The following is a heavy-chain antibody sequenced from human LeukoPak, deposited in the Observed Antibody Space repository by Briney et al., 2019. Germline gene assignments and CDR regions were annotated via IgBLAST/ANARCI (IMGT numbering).Heavy chain of an antibody. CDR1: GYTFTSYD. CDR2: INPNSGNT. Sequence: ASVKVSCKASGYTFTSYDINWVRQATGQGLEWMGWINPNSGNTGYAQKFQGRVTMTRNTSISTAYMELSSLRSEDTAVYYCARDWGVDSSGYYFDAFDIWGQGTMVTVSS. CDR3: ARDWGVDSSGYYFDAFDI. D-gene: IGHD3-22*01. V-gene: IGHV1-8*01. J-gene: IGHJ3*02.